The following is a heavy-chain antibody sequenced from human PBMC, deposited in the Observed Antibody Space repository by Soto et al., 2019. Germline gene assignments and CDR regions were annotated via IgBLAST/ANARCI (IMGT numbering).Heavy chain of an antibody. D-gene: IGHD2-2*01. Sequence: ASVKVSCKASGGTFSSYGITWVRPAPGQPLEWLGWISLYSDGTNYAQKFQGRVSMTTDTSTTTAYMELRSLRSDDTAVYYCARVVPGAEAWFGPWGQGTLVTVSA. CDR2: ISLYSDGT. V-gene: IGHV1-18*01. J-gene: IGHJ5*02. CDR1: GGTFSSYG. CDR3: ARVVPGAEAWFGP.